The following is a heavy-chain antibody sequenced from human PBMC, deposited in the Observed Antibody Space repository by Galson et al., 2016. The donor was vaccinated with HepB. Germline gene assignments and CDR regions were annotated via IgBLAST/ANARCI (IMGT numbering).Heavy chain of an antibody. CDR3: ATRPSAVTYWGVLDY. D-gene: IGHD2-8*02. V-gene: IGHV3-23*01. CDR2: INNGGNS. CDR1: GFTISRYA. Sequence: SLRLSCAASGFTISRYAMSRVRQAPGMGLEWVAAINNGGNSYYAHSVRGRFTVSRSDSENMFFLQMNSLRADDTAVYYCATRPSAVTYWGVLDYWGQGTLVTVSS. J-gene: IGHJ4*02.